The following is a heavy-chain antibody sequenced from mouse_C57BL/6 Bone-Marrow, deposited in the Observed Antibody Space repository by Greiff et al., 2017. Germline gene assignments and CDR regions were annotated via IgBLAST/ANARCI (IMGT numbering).Heavy chain of an antibody. CDR3: ARRSVVAKDWYFDV. Sequence: QVTLKESGPGILQPSPTLSLTCSFSGFSLSTFGMGVGWIRQPSGKGREWLAHIWWDDDKYYNPALKSRLTIPKDPSKNQVFLQIAHVDTADTATYYCARRSVVAKDWYFDVWGTGTTVTVSS. V-gene: IGHV8-8*01. CDR2: IWWDDDK. CDR1: GFSLSTFGMG. J-gene: IGHJ1*03. D-gene: IGHD1-1*01.